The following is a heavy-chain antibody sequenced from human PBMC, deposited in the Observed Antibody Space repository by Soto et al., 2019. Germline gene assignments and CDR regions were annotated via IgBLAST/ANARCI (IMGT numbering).Heavy chain of an antibody. CDR2: INQDGTKN. CDR3: ARWQSSGWYLDI. D-gene: IGHD6-19*01. CDR1: GFSFSNYW. V-gene: IGHV3-7*03. Sequence: EVQLVESGGGLVQRGGSLRLSCAASGFSFSNYWMTWVRQPPGKGLEWVASINQDGTKNFYVDSVKGRFTISRDNAKNSFFLQIITLRAEDTAVYYCARWQSSGWYLDIWGQGTLVSVSS. J-gene: IGHJ4*02.